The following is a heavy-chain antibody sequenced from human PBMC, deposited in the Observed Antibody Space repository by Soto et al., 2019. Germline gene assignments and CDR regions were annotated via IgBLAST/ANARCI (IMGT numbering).Heavy chain of an antibody. CDR3: AKGFIVVVTAIRPADNFDV. V-gene: IGHV3-23*01. Sequence: EVQLLESGGGLVQPGGSLRLSCAASGFTFNTYAMNWVRQAPGKGLEWVASISGSGGTINYADSVKGRFTTSRDTSKNTLYLQMNSLSAEDTAVYYCAKGFIVVVTAIRPADNFDVWGQGTMVTVSS. CDR2: ISGSGGTI. CDR1: GFTFNTYA. D-gene: IGHD2-21*02. J-gene: IGHJ3*01.